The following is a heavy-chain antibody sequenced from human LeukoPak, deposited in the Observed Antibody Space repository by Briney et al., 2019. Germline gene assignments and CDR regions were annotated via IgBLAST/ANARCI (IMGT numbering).Heavy chain of an antibody. CDR1: GFTFSSYA. CDR3: AKDLVGNCGDYFDY. CDR2: ISGSGDIT. V-gene: IGHV3-23*01. Sequence: GGSLRLSCAASGFTFSSYAMTWVRQAPGKGLEWVSGISGSGDITNYADSVKGRFTVSRDNSKNTLYLQMNSLRAEDTAVYYCAKDLVGNCGDYFDYWGQGTLVTVSS. J-gene: IGHJ4*02. D-gene: IGHD4-17*01.